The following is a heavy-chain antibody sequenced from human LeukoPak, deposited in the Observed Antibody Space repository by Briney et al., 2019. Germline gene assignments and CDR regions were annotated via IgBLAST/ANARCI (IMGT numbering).Heavy chain of an antibody. J-gene: IGHJ3*02. D-gene: IGHD3-22*01. CDR1: GGSISSGGYY. V-gene: IGHV4-31*03. CDR3: ARAYDYSNNYYFDAFDI. Sequence: SETLSLTCTVSGGSISSGGYYWSWIRQFPGKGLEWFGYIYYTGSAYYNPSLESRVTISVDTSRNQFSLKLNSVTATDTAVYFCARAYDYSNNYYFDAFDIWGLGTMVTVSS. CDR2: IYYTGSA.